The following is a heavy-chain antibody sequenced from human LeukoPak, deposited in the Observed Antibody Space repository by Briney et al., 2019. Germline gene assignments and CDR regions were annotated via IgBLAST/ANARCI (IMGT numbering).Heavy chain of an antibody. CDR3: AKDRRPAAAAVPLDY. V-gene: IGHV3-30*02. CDR1: GFTSSSYG. D-gene: IGHD6-13*01. CDR2: IRYDGSNE. J-gene: IGHJ4*02. Sequence: PGGSLRLSCAASGFTSSSYGMHWVRQAPGKGLEWVAFIRYDGSNEYYADSVKGRFTISRDNSKNTLYLQMNSLRAEDTAVYYCAKDRRPAAAAVPLDYWGQGTLVTVSS.